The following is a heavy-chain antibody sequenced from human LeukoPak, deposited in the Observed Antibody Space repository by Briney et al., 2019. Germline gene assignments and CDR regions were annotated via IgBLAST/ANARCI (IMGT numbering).Heavy chain of an antibody. Sequence: PGGSLRLSCAASGFAMSTYWMSWLRQAPGKGPEWVAHINQDGSEEHYMDSVKARFTISRDNAKNSLSLQMNSLRAEDTAVYYCVRDGGVSGYDLLDYWGQGTLVTVSS. V-gene: IGHV3-7*01. CDR3: VRDGGVSGYDLLDY. J-gene: IGHJ4*02. D-gene: IGHD5-12*01. CDR1: GFAMSTYW. CDR2: INQDGSEE.